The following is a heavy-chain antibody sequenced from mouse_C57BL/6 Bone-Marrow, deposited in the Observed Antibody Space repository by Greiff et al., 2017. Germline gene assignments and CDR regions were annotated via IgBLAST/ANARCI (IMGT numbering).Heavy chain of an antibody. CDR1: GYTFTNYW. D-gene: IGHD2-5*01. J-gene: IGHJ4*01. V-gene: IGHV1-63*01. Sequence: QVQLQQSGAELVRPGTSVKMSCKASGYTFTNYWIGWAKQRPGHGLEWIGDIYPGGGYTNYNEKFKGKATLTADKSSSTAYMQFRSLTSEDSAIYYCARRGYSNLYYYAMDYWGQGTSVTVSS. CDR3: ARRGYSNLYYYAMDY. CDR2: IYPGGGYT.